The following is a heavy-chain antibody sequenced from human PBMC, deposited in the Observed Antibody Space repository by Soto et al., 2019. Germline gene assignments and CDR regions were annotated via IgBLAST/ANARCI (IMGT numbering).Heavy chain of an antibody. CDR1: GYTFTSYY. D-gene: IGHD1-26*01. J-gene: IGHJ2*01. CDR2: INPNSGGT. V-gene: IGHV1-2*02. CDR3: ARDKGSYYWYFDL. Sequence: ASVKVSCKASGYTFTSYYMHWVRQAPGQGLEWMGWINPNSGGTNYAQKFQGRVTMTRDTSISTAYMELSRLRSDDTAVYYCARDKGSYYWYFDLWGRGTLVTVSS.